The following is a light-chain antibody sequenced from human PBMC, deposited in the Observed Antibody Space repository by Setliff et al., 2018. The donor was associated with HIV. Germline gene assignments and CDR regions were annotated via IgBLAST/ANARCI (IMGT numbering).Light chain of an antibody. Sequence: QSALTQPPSASGSPGQSVTISCTGTTSDVGAYNYVSWYQQHPGKAPKLIIYEVTKRPSGVPDRFSGSKSGNTASLTVSGLQAEDEADYYCSSHGAIGVFGTETKVTVL. J-gene: IGLJ1*01. CDR3: SSHGAIGV. CDR2: EVT. CDR1: TSDVGAYNY. V-gene: IGLV2-8*01.